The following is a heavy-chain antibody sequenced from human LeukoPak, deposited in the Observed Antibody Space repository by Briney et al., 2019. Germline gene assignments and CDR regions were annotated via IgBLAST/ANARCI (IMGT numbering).Heavy chain of an antibody. CDR1: GFAFNSYP. Sequence: PGGSLRLSCAASGFAFNSYPMGWVRQAPGKGLEWVSYISNGETIYYADSIKGRFTISRDNAKNSLYLQVNSLRAEDTAVYYCARQYYDIWSGYYTADYYFDYWGQGTLVTVSS. V-gene: IGHV3-48*04. D-gene: IGHD3-3*01. J-gene: IGHJ4*02. CDR3: ARQYYDIWSGYYTADYYFDY. CDR2: ISNGETI.